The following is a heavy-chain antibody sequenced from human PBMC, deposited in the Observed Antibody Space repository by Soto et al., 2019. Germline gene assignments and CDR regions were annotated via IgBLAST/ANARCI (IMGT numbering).Heavy chain of an antibody. CDR3: AREPPGRRAFDY. Sequence: SETLSLTCTVSGGSVSSGSYYWSWIRQPPGKGLEWIGYIYYSGSTNYNPSLKSRVTISVDTSKNQFSLKLSSVTAADTAVYYCAREPPGRRAFDYWGQGTLVTVSS. J-gene: IGHJ4*02. V-gene: IGHV4-61*01. CDR2: IYYSGST. CDR1: GGSVSSGSYY.